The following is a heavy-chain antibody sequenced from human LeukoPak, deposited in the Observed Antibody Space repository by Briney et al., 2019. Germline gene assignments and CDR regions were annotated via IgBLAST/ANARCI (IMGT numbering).Heavy chain of an antibody. J-gene: IGHJ3*02. D-gene: IGHD1-26*01. Sequence: ASVKVSCKAFGYTFTSNYMHWVRQAPGQGPEWMGVISPSGGSTTYAQKFQGRVTLTRDMSTSTDYLELSSLRSEDTAVYYCARDPTSSWETAFDIWGQGTMVTVSS. CDR3: ARDPTSSWETAFDI. CDR1: GYTFTSNY. CDR2: ISPSGGST. V-gene: IGHV1-46*01.